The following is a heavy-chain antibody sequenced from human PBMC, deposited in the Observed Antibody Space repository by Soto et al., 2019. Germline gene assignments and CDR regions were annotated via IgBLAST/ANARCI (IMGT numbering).Heavy chain of an antibody. D-gene: IGHD6-13*01. Sequence: GGSLRLSCVASGFSFSSYAMSWVRQAPGKGLEWVSVISGRDGSTYYADSVKGRFTISRDNSKNTLFLQMNSLRAEDTAVYYCARDRERDAWYEDYWGQGTLVTVSS. V-gene: IGHV3-23*01. CDR3: ARDRERDAWYEDY. CDR2: ISGRDGST. CDR1: GFSFSSYA. J-gene: IGHJ4*02.